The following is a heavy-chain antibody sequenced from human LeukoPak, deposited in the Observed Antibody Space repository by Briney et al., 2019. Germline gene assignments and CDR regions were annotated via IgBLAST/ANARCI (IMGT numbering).Heavy chain of an antibody. CDR2: IYHSGST. J-gene: IGHJ5*02. D-gene: IGHD5-18*01. V-gene: IGHV4-39*07. CDR1: GGSISSSSYY. CDR3: AREGYSYGTDPSDTMKMNWFDP. Sequence: SETLSLTCTVSGGSISSSSYYWGWIRQPPGKGLEWIGSIYHSGSTYYNPSLKSRVTISVDTSKNQFSLKLSSVTAADTAVYYCAREGYSYGTDPSDTMKMNWFDPWGQGTLVTVSS.